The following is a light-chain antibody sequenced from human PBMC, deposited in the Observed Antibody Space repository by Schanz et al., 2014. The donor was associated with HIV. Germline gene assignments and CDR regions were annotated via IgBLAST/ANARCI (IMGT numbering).Light chain of an antibody. CDR1: QTIGRF. CDR3: QQCVTYPYT. V-gene: IGKV1-5*03. Sequence: IQMTQSPSTVSASVGDRVTITCRASQTIGRFLAWYQQKPGSAPVLLIYQASTLETGVPSRFSGSGSGTQFTLTISCLQPDDFATYYCQQCVTYPYTCGQGTRLDVK. J-gene: IGKJ2*01. CDR2: QAS.